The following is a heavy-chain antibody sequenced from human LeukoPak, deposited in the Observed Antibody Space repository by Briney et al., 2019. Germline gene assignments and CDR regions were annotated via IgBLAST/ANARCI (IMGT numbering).Heavy chain of an antibody. Sequence: GGSLRLSFAASGFTFSSYSMNWVRQAPGKGLEWVSSISSSSSYIYYADSVKGRFTISRDNAKNSLYLQMNSLRAEDTAVYYCARGIAARTTYYYMDVWGKGTTVTVSS. J-gene: IGHJ6*03. D-gene: IGHD6-6*01. CDR3: ARGIAARTTYYYMDV. CDR2: ISSSSSYI. V-gene: IGHV3-21*01. CDR1: GFTFSSYS.